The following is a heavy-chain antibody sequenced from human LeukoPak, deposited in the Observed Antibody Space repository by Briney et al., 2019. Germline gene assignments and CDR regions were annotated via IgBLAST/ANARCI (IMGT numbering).Heavy chain of an antibody. J-gene: IGHJ4*02. CDR3: ARDTPGWELLPPDY. CDR2: IYTSGST. D-gene: IGHD1-26*01. Sequence: SETLSLTCTVSGGSISSYYWSWIRQPAGKGLEWIGRIYTSGSTNYNPSLKGRVTMSVDTSKNQFSLKLSSVTAADTAVYYCARDTPGWELLPPDYWGQGTLVTVSS. V-gene: IGHV4-4*07. CDR1: GGSISSYY.